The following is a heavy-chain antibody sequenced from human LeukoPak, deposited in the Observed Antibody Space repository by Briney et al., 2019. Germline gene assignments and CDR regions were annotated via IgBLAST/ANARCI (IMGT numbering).Heavy chain of an antibody. CDR1: GLNFGYLW. V-gene: IGHV3-74*01. Sequence: GGPVTLPCAASGLNFGYLWMLCLRQGTGEGLVWVSHISGKETDTRYADSVKGRLTVSRDHNRLTLFAHLHNLRAEAPAFLYCASGDANNHNRSGVPDSWGQGTLVTVSS. J-gene: IGHJ5*01. D-gene: IGHD5-24*01. CDR2: ISGKETDT. CDR3: ASGDANNHNRSGVPDS.